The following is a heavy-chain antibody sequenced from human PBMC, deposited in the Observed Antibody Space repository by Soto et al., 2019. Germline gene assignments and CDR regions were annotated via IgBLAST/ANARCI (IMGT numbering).Heavy chain of an antibody. Sequence: PSETLPLTCSVSGYSLSSSDYYWAWIRQSPGKGLEWIGSMFYSGLTYYNPSLKSRVTLSVDTSKNQFSVRLNSVTAADTAVYYCAPLSVSLSGPYGIHVWGQGTTVTVSS. V-gene: IGHV4-39*01. CDR3: APLSVSLSGPYGIHV. D-gene: IGHD2-15*01. CDR2: MFYSGLT. J-gene: IGHJ6*02. CDR1: GYSLSSSDYY.